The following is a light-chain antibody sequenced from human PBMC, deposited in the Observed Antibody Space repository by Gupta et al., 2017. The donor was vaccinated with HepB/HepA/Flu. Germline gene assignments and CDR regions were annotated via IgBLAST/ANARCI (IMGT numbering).Light chain of an antibody. CDR3: QQGSR. CDR2: KAS. V-gene: IGKV1-5*03. CDR1: QSVSSW. Sequence: DIQLTQSPSTLSASVGDRVTITCRASQSVSSWLAWYQQKPGKAPKLLIYKASSLESGVPPRFSGSGSGPEFTRTISSLQADDFETYYCQQGSRFGQGTKLENK. J-gene: IGKJ2*04.